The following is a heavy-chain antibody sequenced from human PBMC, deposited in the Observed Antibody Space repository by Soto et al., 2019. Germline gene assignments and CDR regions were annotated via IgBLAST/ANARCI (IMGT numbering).Heavy chain of an antibody. D-gene: IGHD2-2*01. J-gene: IGHJ4*02. CDR3: ARDGIVVVPAIPGYFDY. Sequence: GGSLRLSCAASGFTFSSYSMNWVRQAPGKGLEWVSSISSSSSYIYYADSVKGRFTISRDNAKNSLYLQMNSLRAEDTAVYYCARDGIVVVPAIPGYFDYWGQGTLVTVSS. CDR1: GFTFSSYS. V-gene: IGHV3-21*01. CDR2: ISSSSSYI.